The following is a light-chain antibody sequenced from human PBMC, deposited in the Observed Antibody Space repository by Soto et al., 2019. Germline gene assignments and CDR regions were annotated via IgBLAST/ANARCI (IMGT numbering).Light chain of an antibody. CDR2: SAS. CDR3: QHNGASWVT. CDR1: ESVDSKY. Sequence: EVVLTQSPGTLSLSPGERATLSCRASESVDSKYLAWYQQKPGQAPRLLFYSASSRATGIPDRFTGSGSGTDFTLTISRLEPEDFAVYFCQHNGASWVTFAQGTNLEIK. V-gene: IGKV3-20*01. J-gene: IGKJ2*01.